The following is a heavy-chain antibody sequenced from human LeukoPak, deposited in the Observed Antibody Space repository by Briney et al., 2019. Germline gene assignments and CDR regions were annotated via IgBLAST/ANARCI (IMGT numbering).Heavy chain of an antibody. CDR1: GGSISSYY. CDR3: ARGYGAYYYYYYMDV. Sequence: PSETLSLTCTVSGGSISSYYWSWIRRPAGKGLEWIGRIYTSGSTNYNPSLKSRVTMSVDTSKNQFSLKLSSVTAADTAVYYCARGYGAYYYYYYMDVWGKGTTVTVSS. J-gene: IGHJ6*03. CDR2: IYTSGST. D-gene: IGHD4-17*01. V-gene: IGHV4-4*07.